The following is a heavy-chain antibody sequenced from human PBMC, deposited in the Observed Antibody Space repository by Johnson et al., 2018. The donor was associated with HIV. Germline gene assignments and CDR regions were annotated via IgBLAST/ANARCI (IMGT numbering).Heavy chain of an antibody. CDR3: ARDYLSAHLDAFDI. D-gene: IGHD2/OR15-2a*01. CDR2: IWCDGSTK. V-gene: IGHV3-30*19. CDR1: GFTFSSYG. J-gene: IGHJ3*02. Sequence: QVQLVESGGGVVQPGRSLRLSCAASGFTFSSYGMNWVRQAPGKGLEWVAVIWCDGSTKYYADSVKGRFTISRNNSKNTLYLQMNSLRAEDTAVYYCARDYLSAHLDAFDIWGQGTMVTVSS.